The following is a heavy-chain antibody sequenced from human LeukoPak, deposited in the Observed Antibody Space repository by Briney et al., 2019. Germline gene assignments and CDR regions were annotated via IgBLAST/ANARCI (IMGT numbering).Heavy chain of an antibody. D-gene: IGHD3-22*01. CDR2: VSPHNGDT. Sequence: GASVKVSCKASGYTFTSYYMHWVRQAPGRGFEWLGYVSPHNGDTGYTQNFQGRVTMTRDTSINTAYMELSSLTSEDTAVYYCVRHYYDYVAFDNWGQGTMVIVSS. J-gene: IGHJ3*02. CDR1: GYTFTSYY. CDR3: VRHYYDYVAFDN. V-gene: IGHV1-8*02.